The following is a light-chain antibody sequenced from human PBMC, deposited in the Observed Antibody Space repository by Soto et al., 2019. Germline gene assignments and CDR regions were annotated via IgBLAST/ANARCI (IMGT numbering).Light chain of an antibody. V-gene: IGKV3-20*01. J-gene: IGKJ2*01. CDR1: QSVSNNY. Sequence: EIVLTQSPGTLSLSPGERATLSCRASQSVSNNYLAWYQQKPGQAPRLLIYGASSRATGIPDRFSGSGSGTDFTLTISRLEPEDFAVYYCQQYGSSPYTFGQGTKLESK. CDR3: QQYGSSPYT. CDR2: GAS.